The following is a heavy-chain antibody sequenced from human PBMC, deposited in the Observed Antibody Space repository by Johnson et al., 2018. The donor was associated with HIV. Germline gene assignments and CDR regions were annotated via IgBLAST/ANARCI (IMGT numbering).Heavy chain of an antibody. V-gene: IGHV3-20*04. CDR2: INWNGGST. J-gene: IGHJ3*02. Sequence: VQLVESGGGVVQPGGSLRLSCAASGFTFSSYGMSWVRQAPGKGLEWVSGINWNGGSTGYADSVKGRFTISRESAKNSLYLQMNSLRAEDTALYYCARGASILTGYHAFDIWGQGTMVTVSS. D-gene: IGHD3-9*01. CDR1: GFTFSSYG. CDR3: ARGASILTGYHAFDI.